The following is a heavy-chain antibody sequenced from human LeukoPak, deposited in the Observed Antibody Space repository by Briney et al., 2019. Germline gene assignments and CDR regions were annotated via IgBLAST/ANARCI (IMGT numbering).Heavy chain of an antibody. Sequence: GESLKICCKGSGYSFTSYWIGWVRQMPGKGLEWMGIIYPGDSDTRYSPSFQGQVTISADKSISTAYLQWSSLKASDTAMYYCARRIVGATARFDPWGQGTLVTVSS. CDR2: IYPGDSDT. V-gene: IGHV5-51*01. CDR1: GYSFTSYW. CDR3: ARRIVGATARFDP. D-gene: IGHD1-26*01. J-gene: IGHJ5*02.